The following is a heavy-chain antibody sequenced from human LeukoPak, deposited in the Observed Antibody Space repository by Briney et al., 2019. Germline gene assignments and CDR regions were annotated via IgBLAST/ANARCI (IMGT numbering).Heavy chain of an antibody. CDR3: ARDEVVVVPAAMVDYYYYYYMDV. Sequence: SETLSLTCTVSGGSISSYYWSWIRQPAGKGLEWIGRIYTSGSTNYNPSLKSRVTMSVDTSKNQFSLKLSSVTAADTAVYYCARDEVVVVPAAMVDYYYYYYMDVWGKGTTVTVS. CDR2: IYTSGST. J-gene: IGHJ6*03. D-gene: IGHD2-2*01. V-gene: IGHV4-4*07. CDR1: GGSISSYY.